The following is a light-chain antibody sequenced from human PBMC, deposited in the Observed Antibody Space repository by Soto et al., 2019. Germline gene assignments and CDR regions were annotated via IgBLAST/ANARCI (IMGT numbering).Light chain of an antibody. CDR2: DAS. CDR1: QSISSY. CDR3: QQVNVYPST. V-gene: IGKV1-9*01. J-gene: IGKJ4*01. Sequence: DIQMTQSPSSLSASVGDIVTISCRASQSISSYLGWYQQKPGKAPNLLIYDASTLHSGVPSRFSGGGSGTDFTLTISSLQPEDFATYYCQQVNVYPSTFGGGTKVDIK.